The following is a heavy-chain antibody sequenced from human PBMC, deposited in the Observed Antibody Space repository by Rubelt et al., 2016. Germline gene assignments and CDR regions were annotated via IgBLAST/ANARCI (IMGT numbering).Heavy chain of an antibody. CDR2: IKEDGSDK. CDR3: AVPPCSGSTCYSIPPPDFDY. D-gene: IGHD2-15*01. V-gene: IGHV3-7*02. CDR1: GFTFSNYW. J-gene: IGHJ4*02. Sequence: EVQLVESGGDLVQPGGSLRLSCAASGFTFSNYWMTWVRQAPGTGLEWVANIKEDGSDKHYVDSVKGRCTISRDNAKKSVYLQMNSLRAEYTAVYYCAVPPCSGSTCYSIPPPDFDYWGQGTLVTVSS.